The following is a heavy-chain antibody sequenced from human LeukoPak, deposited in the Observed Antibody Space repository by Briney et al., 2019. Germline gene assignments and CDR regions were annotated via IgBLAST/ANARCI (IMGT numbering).Heavy chain of an antibody. Sequence: GGSLRLSCAASGFTFSSYSVIWARQAPGKGLEWVSYVSSSGTTTYYADSVKGRFTISRDNGRNLVSLQMNSLRDEDTAVYYCARADRDGNKRFLDWGQGTLVTVSS. D-gene: IGHD5-24*01. J-gene: IGHJ4*02. V-gene: IGHV3-48*02. CDR2: VSSSGTTT. CDR3: ARADRDGNKRFLD. CDR1: GFTFSSYS.